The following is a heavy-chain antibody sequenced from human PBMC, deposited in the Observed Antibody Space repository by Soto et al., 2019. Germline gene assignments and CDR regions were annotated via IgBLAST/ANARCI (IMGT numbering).Heavy chain of an antibody. V-gene: IGHV4-30-4*01. Sequence: SETLSLTCTVSGGSISSGDYYWSWIRQPPGKGLEWIGYIYYSGSTYYNPSLKSRVTISVDTSKNQFSLKLSSVTAADTAVYYCARVSPISVVVVIHSAFDIWGQGTMVTVSS. CDR1: GGSISSGDYY. J-gene: IGHJ3*02. CDR2: IYYSGST. CDR3: ARVSPISVVVVIHSAFDI. D-gene: IGHD3-22*01.